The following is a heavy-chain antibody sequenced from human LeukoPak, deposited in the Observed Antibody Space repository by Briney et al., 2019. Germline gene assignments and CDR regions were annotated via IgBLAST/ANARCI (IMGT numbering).Heavy chain of an antibody. CDR2: IRSKANSYAT. Sequence: PGGSLRLSSAASGFTFSGSAMHWVRQASGKGLEWVGRIRSKANSYATAYAASVKGRFTISRDDSKNTAYLQMNSLKTEDTAVYYCTRLRWELLGGHDYWGQGTLVTVSS. D-gene: IGHD1-26*01. CDR1: GFTFSGSA. V-gene: IGHV3-73*01. CDR3: TRLRWELLGGHDY. J-gene: IGHJ4*02.